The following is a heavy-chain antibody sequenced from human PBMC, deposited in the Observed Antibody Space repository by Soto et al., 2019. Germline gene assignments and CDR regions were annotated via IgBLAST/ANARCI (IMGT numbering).Heavy chain of an antibody. CDR2: ITWNSGHI. J-gene: IGHJ4*02. Sequence: GGSLRLSCVASGFNFDDSAMNWVRQVPGKGLEWVSGITWNSGHILYADSVKGRFTISRDNAKKSLYLELSSLRPEDTALYYCAKGRSSMIVVVMDYWGQGTPVTAPQ. CDR1: GFNFDDSA. D-gene: IGHD3-22*01. V-gene: IGHV3-9*01. CDR3: AKGRSSMIVVVMDY.